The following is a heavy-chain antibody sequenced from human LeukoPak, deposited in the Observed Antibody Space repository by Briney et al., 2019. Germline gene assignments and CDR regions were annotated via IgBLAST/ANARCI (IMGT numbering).Heavy chain of an antibody. V-gene: IGHV3-23*01. Sequence: GGSLRLSCAASGFTFSSYAMSWVHQAPGKGLEWVSAIIGSGSATDYADSVKGRFTIFRDNSKNTLYLQMNSLRAEDTAVYFCAKRFGESYGHFDYWGQGTLVTVSS. D-gene: IGHD1-26*01. CDR3: AKRFGESYGHFDY. CDR2: IIGSGSAT. J-gene: IGHJ4*02. CDR1: GFTFSSYA.